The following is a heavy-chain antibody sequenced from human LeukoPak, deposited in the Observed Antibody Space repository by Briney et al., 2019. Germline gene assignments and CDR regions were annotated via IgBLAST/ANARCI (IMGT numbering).Heavy chain of an antibody. CDR3: TRYNNDHFDY. V-gene: IGHV3-33*01. J-gene: IGHJ4*02. D-gene: IGHD1-14*01. Sequence: GGSLRLPCAGSGFTFGGYGMHWFRQTPGKGLEWVAVIGYDGSRAFYADSVKGRFTISRDNSKNTMSVQMDDVRAEDTAVYYCTRYNNDHFDYWGQGTLVTVSS. CDR2: IGYDGSRA. CDR1: GFTFGGYG.